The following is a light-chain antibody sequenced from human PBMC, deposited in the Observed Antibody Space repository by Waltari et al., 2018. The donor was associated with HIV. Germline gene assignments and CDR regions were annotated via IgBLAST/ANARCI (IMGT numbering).Light chain of an antibody. CDR2: EVS. J-gene: IGLJ2*01. CDR1: SSDVGGSNY. V-gene: IGLV2-8*01. CDR3: SSYAGSNDVV. Sequence: QSALTQSPSASGSPGQSVTISCPGTSSDVGGSNYVSWYQQHPGKAPKLMIYEVSKRPSGVPDRFFGSKSGNTASLTVSGLQAEDEADYYCSSYAGSNDVVFGGGTKLTVL.